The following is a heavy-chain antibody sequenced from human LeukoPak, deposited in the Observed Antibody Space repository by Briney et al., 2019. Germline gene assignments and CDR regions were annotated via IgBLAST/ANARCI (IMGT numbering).Heavy chain of an antibody. CDR2: INHSGST. CDR3: ARRYGSGSAYYYYYYMDV. D-gene: IGHD3-10*01. V-gene: IGHV4-34*01. CDR1: GGSFSGYY. Sequence: PSETLSLTCAVYGGSFSGYYWNWIRQPPGKGLEWIGEINHSGSTNFNPSLKSRVTISVDTSKNQFSLKLSSVTAADTAVYYCARRYGSGSAYYYYYYMDVWGKGTTVTISS. J-gene: IGHJ6*03.